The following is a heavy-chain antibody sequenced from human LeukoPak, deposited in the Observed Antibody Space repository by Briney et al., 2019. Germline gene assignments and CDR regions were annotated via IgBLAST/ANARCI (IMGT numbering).Heavy chain of an antibody. D-gene: IGHD3-16*01. V-gene: IGHV1-69*01. J-gene: IGHJ4*02. CDR2: IIPIFGTA. Sequence: SVRVSCKASGYTFTSSAIHCVRQAPGQGLEWMGGIIPIFGTANYAQKFQGRVTITADASTGTGYMELNSLRPEDTAEHCCPRVRHSHTFWVYYYWGQGTLVTVSS. CDR1: GYTFTSSA. CDR3: PRVRHSHTFWVYYY.